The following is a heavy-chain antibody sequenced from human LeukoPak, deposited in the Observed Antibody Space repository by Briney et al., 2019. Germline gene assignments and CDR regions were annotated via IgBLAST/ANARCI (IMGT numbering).Heavy chain of an antibody. V-gene: IGHV3-23*01. D-gene: IGHD2-21*02. CDR1: GFTFSNYG. J-gene: IGHJ4*02. Sequence: GGSLRLSCAASGFTFSNYGMTWVRQAPGRGLEWVSAISGSGGSTYYADSVKGRFTISRDNSKNTLYLQMNSLRAEDTAVYYCAKDASLGVVVTALDYWGQGTLVTVSS. CDR2: ISGSGGST. CDR3: AKDASLGVVVTALDY.